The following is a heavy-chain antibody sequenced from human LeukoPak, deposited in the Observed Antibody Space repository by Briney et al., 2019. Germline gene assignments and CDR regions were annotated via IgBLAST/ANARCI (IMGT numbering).Heavy chain of an antibody. CDR3: ARVGDHYHWYLDV. Sequence: GGSLRLSWEGSGFSVSTNYMNWVRRAPGKGLEWVSILYSGGSTYYADSVKGRFTVSRDSSKNTLYLHMNSLRAEDTAVYYCARVGDHYHWYLDVWGRGTLVTASS. CDR2: LYSGGST. V-gene: IGHV3-53*01. D-gene: IGHD3-10*01. CDR1: GFSVSTNY. J-gene: IGHJ2*01.